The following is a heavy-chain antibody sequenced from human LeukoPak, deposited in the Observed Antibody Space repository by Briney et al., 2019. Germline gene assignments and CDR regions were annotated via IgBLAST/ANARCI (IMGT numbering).Heavy chain of an antibody. D-gene: IGHD6-19*01. V-gene: IGHV4-61*02. CDR1: GGSISSGSYY. Sequence: SETLSLTYTVSGGSISSGSYYWSWIRQPAGKGLEWIGRIYTSGSTNYNPSLKSRVTISVDTSKNQFSLKLSSVTAADTAVYYCARGSRRGIAVAGTRRKMGYFDYWGQGTLVTVSS. J-gene: IGHJ4*02. CDR3: ARGSRRGIAVAGTRRKMGYFDY. CDR2: IYTSGST.